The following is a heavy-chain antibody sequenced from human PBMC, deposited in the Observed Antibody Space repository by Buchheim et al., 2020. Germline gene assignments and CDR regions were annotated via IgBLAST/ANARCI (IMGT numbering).Heavy chain of an antibody. V-gene: IGHV4-34*01. D-gene: IGHD2-2*01. CDR3: ARGHVVVVPAAIDWFDP. J-gene: IGHJ5*02. Sequence: QVQLQQWGAGLLKPSETLSLTCAVYGGSFSGYYWSWIRQPPGKGLEWIGEINHSGSTNYNPSLKSRVTISVDTSKNQFSLKLSSVTAADTAVYYCARGHVVVVPAAIDWFDPWGQGTL. CDR2: INHSGST. CDR1: GGSFSGYY.